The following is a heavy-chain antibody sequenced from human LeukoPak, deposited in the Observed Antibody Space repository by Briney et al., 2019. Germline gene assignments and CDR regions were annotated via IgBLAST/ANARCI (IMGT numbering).Heavy chain of an antibody. CDR2: IRHDGSNK. D-gene: IGHD2-2*01. Sequence: GGSLRLSCAASGFTFSSYGMHWVRQAPGKGLEWVAFIRHDGSNKYYADSVKGRFTISRDNSKNTLYLQMNSLRAEDTAVYYCAKDVFSERLGYCSSTSCPLGYWGQGTLVTVSS. J-gene: IGHJ4*02. CDR1: GFTFSSYG. CDR3: AKDVFSERLGYCSSTSCPLGY. V-gene: IGHV3-30*02.